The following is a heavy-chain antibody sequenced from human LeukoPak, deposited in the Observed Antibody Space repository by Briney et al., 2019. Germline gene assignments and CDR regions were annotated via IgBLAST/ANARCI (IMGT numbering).Heavy chain of an antibody. Sequence: PGGSLRLSRAASGFNFDDSAIHWVRQAPGKGLEWVSAMNWISDFKAYADSVKGRLTISRDNDKNSVHLQMNSLRPEDMAVYYCAKGPKENWYFDLWGRGTLVTVSS. CDR2: MNWISDFK. V-gene: IGHV3-9*03. J-gene: IGHJ2*01. CDR3: AKGPKENWYFDL. CDR1: GFNFDDSA.